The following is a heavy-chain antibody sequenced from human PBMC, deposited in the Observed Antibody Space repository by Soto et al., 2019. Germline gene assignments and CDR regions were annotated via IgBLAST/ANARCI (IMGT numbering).Heavy chain of an antibody. Sequence: ASVKVSCKASGYTFTSYGISWVRQAPGQGLEWMGWISAYNGNTNYAQKLQGRVTMTTDTSTSTAYMELRSLRSDDTAVYYCARDLDPQWGYRLESIGYWGQGTLVTVSS. D-gene: IGHD3-3*01. V-gene: IGHV1-18*04. CDR3: ARDLDPQWGYRLESIGY. CDR2: ISAYNGNT. J-gene: IGHJ4*02. CDR1: GYTFTSYG.